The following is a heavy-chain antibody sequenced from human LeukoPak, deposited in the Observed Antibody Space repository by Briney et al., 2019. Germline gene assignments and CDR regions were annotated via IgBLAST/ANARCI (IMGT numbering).Heavy chain of an antibody. CDR2: FYTSGST. CDR3: ARDLTLYSSSSIGAFDI. V-gene: IGHV4-4*07. Sequence: SETLSLTCTVSGGSISSYYWSWIRQPAGKGLEWIGRFYTSGSTNYNPSLKSRVTMSVDTSKNQFSLKLSSVTAADTAVYYCARDLTLYSSSSIGAFDIWGQGTMVTVSS. CDR1: GGSISSYY. D-gene: IGHD6-6*01. J-gene: IGHJ3*02.